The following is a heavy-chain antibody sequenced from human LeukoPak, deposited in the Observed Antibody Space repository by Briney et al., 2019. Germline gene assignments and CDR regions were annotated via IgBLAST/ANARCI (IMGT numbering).Heavy chain of an antibody. Sequence: PGGSLRLSCEASGFTFSSYSMNWVRQAPGRGLEWVSSISGSSSYIYYADSVKGRFTISRDNAKNSLYLQMNSLRAEDTAVYYCARDRMIGGFDPWGQGTLVTVSS. CDR2: ISGSSSYI. D-gene: IGHD3-10*02. CDR3: ARDRMIGGFDP. V-gene: IGHV3-21*01. J-gene: IGHJ5*02. CDR1: GFTFSSYS.